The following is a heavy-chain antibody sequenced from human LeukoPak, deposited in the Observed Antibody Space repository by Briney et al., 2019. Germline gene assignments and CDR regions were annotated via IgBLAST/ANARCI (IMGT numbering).Heavy chain of an antibody. D-gene: IGHD4-23*01. Sequence: GGSLRLSCAASGFTFSRFTINWVRQAPGKGLEWVSGISGSDSSTYYADSVKGRFTISRDNSKNTLYLQMNSLRAEDTAVYYCAKGGGWLYYFDYWGQGTLVTVSS. V-gene: IGHV3-23*01. CDR2: ISGSDSST. J-gene: IGHJ4*02. CDR3: AKGGGWLYYFDY. CDR1: GFTFSRFT.